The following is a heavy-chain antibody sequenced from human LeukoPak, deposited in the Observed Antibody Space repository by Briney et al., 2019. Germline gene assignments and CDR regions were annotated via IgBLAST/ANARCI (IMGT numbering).Heavy chain of an antibody. CDR2: MKQDGSEK. J-gene: IGHJ4*02. Sequence: GGSLRLSCAASGINFRGYWMAWVRQAPGKGLEWVANMKQDGSEKYYVDSVKGRFTISRDNAKNSLYLEMNSLRVEDTAVYYCARDLGHTGYDLYDYWGQGTLVTVSS. CDR3: ARDLGHTGYDLYDY. CDR1: GINFRGYW. V-gene: IGHV3-7*01. D-gene: IGHD5-12*01.